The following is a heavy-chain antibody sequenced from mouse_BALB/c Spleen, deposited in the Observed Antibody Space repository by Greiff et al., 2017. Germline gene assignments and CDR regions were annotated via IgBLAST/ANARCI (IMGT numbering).Heavy chain of an antibody. J-gene: IGHJ2*01. CDR3: ARIIYYGYVLDY. D-gene: IGHD2-2*01. CDR1: GFSLSTSGMG. Sequence: QVTLKVSGPGILQPSQTLSLTCSFSGFSLSTSGMGVSWIRQPSGKGLEWLAHIYWDDDKRYNPSLKSRLTISKDTSRNQVFLKITSVDTADTATYYCARIIYYGYVLDYWGQGTTLTVSS. CDR2: IYWDDDK. V-gene: IGHV8-12*01.